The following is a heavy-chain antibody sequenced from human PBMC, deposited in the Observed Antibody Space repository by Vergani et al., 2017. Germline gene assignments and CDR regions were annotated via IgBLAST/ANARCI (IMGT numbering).Heavy chain of an antibody. V-gene: IGHV3-23*01. D-gene: IGHD3-9*01. Sequence: EVQLLESGGGLVQPGGFLRLSCAASGFNFSSYALSWVRQAPGKGLEWVSAISGSGGSTYYADSVKGRFTISRDNSKNTLYLQMNSLRAEDTAVYYCAKDARLRYFDAHDYWGQGTLVTVSS. CDR3: AKDARLRYFDAHDY. CDR2: ISGSGGST. J-gene: IGHJ4*02. CDR1: GFNFSSYA.